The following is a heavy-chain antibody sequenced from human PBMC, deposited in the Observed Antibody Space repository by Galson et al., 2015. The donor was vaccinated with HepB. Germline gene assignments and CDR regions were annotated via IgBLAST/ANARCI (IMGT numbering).Heavy chain of an antibody. Sequence: SLRLSCAASGFTFSDAWMNWVRQAPGKGLEWVGRIKSKSEGWTTDYAAPLKGRFSISRDDSNNTLYLQMNSLKTEDTAVYYCAKEPPWIELWLRGGGFDPWGQGTLVTVSS. CDR1: GFTFSDAW. CDR2: IKSKSEGWTT. CDR3: AKEPPWIELWLRGGGFDP. J-gene: IGHJ5*02. V-gene: IGHV3-15*01. D-gene: IGHD5-18*01.